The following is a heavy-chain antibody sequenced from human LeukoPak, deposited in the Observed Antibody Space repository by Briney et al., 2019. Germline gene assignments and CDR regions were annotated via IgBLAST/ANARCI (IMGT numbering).Heavy chain of an antibody. J-gene: IGHJ5*02. CDR2: INPNSGGT. Sequence: ASVKVSCXASGYTFTGYYMHWVRQARGQGLEWVGRINPNSGGTNYAQKFQGRVTMTRDTSISTAYMELSRLRSDDTAVYYCARDRYYYGSGKTNWFDPWGQGTLVTVSS. CDR1: GYTFTGYY. CDR3: ARDRYYYGSGKTNWFDP. V-gene: IGHV1-2*06. D-gene: IGHD3-10*01.